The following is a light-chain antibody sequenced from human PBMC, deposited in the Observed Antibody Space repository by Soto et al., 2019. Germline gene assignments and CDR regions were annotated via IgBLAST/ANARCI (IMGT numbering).Light chain of an antibody. V-gene: IGKV1-39*01. CDR3: QQTYIIPRT. CDR1: QNINSQ. CDR2: GAS. Sequence: DIQMTQSPPSLSASVGDSVTITCRASQNINSQLNWYQQKPGRAPLLLIYGASTLQSGVPSRFTGRGSGTDFSLTISSLQPADFASYFCQQTYIIPRTVGPGTKV. J-gene: IGKJ1*01.